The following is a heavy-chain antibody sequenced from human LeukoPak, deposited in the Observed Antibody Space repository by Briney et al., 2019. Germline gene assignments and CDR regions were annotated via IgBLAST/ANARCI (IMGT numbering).Heavy chain of an antibody. CDR3: ARWYYDILTGYYNIVQFDY. CDR1: GYTFTSYG. Sequence: GASVKVSCKASGYTFTSYGISWVRQAPGQGLEWMGWISAYNGNTNYAQKLQGRVTMTTDTSTSTAYMELRSLRSDDTAVYYCARWYYDILTGYYNIVQFDYWGQGTLVIVSS. D-gene: IGHD3-9*01. CDR2: ISAYNGNT. V-gene: IGHV1-18*01. J-gene: IGHJ4*02.